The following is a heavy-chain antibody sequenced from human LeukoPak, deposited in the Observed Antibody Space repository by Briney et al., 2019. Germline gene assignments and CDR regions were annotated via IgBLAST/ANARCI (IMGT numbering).Heavy chain of an antibody. CDR3: ARDWGAAGLWDY. J-gene: IGHJ4*02. CDR1: GFTFSSYG. V-gene: IGHV3-33*01. Sequence: PGGSLRLSCAASGFTFSSYGMHWVRQAPGKGLEWVAVIWYDGSNKYYADSVKGRFTISRDNSKNTLYLQMNSLRAEDTAIYYCARDWGAAGLWDYWGQGTLVTVSS. D-gene: IGHD6-13*01. CDR2: IWYDGSNK.